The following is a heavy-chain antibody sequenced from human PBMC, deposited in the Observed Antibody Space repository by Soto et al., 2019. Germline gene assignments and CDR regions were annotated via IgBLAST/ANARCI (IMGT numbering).Heavy chain of an antibody. D-gene: IGHD2-21*02. Sequence: EVQLVESGGGLVQPGGSLRLSCAASGFTFSSYSMNWVRQAPGKGLEWVSYISSTTIYYADSVKGRFTISRDNAKNSLSPQMTSLRAEDTAVYSCARDAGHCLTWFDPWAQGTLVTVSS. V-gene: IGHV3-48*01. J-gene: IGHJ5*02. CDR2: ISSTTI. CDR3: ARDAGHCLTWFDP. CDR1: GFTFSSYS.